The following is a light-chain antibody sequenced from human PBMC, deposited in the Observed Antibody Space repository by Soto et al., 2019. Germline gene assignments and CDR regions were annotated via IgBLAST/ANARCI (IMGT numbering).Light chain of an antibody. J-gene: IGLJ3*02. CDR2: DFT. CDR1: SSYVGRYSY. V-gene: IGLV2-11*01. CDR3: CSYTGDYTWV. Sequence: QSVLTQPRSVSGSPGQSVTISCTGSSSYVGRYSYVSWYQHHPGKVPKVMIYDFTKRPSGVPDRFSGSKSGNTASLTISGLQAEDEADYYCCSYTGDYTWVFGGGTKLTVL.